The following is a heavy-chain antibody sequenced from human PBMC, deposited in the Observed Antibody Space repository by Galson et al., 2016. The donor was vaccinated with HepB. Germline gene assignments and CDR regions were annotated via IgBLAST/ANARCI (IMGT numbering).Heavy chain of an antibody. CDR1: GFTFSNYG. J-gene: IGHJ4*02. Sequence: SLRLSCAASGFTFSNYGMRWVRQAPGKGLEWVAGISDDGRNQNYADSVKGRFSVSRDTSNSTVYLQMNSLRIEDTAVFYCARPAWESAVAFDYWGQGTLVTVSS. CDR3: ARPAWESAVAFDY. D-gene: IGHD3-16*01. V-gene: IGHV3-30*03. CDR2: ISDDGRNQ.